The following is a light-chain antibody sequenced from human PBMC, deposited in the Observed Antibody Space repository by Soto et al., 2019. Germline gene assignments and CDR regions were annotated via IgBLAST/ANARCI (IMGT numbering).Light chain of an antibody. CDR3: QQSYSIPWT. J-gene: IGKJ1*01. Sequence: DIQMTQSPSTLSASVGDRVTITCRASQSISSWLAWYQQKPGKAPKLLIYKASSLESGVPSRFSGRGSGTDFTLTISSLQPEDFATYYCQQSYSIPWTLGQGTKVDIK. CDR1: QSISSW. V-gene: IGKV1-5*03. CDR2: KAS.